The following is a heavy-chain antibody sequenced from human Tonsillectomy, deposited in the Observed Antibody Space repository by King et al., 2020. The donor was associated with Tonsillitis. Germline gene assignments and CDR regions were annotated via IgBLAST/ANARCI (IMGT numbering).Heavy chain of an antibody. Sequence: VQLVESGGGLVQPGGSLRLSCAASGFTFSNYAMSWVHQAPGKGLEWVSTINIGAGSTSFADSVKGRFTISRDDSNDTLYLQMNSLRADDAAVYYCAKITFGDYMPFDYWGQGTLVTVSS. CDR2: INIGAGST. CDR1: GFTFSNYA. J-gene: IGHJ4*02. V-gene: IGHV3-23*04. CDR3: AKITFGDYMPFDY. D-gene: IGHD4-17*01.